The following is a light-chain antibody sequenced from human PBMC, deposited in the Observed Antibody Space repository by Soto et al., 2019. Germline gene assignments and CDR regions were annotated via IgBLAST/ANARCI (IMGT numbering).Light chain of an antibody. J-gene: IGKJ2*01. CDR2: AAS. CDR1: RSIGTL. Sequence: DIPMTQSPSSLSASVGDRVTITCRASRSIGTLLHWYQHKPGKAPNLLISAASNLQSGVPSRFTGSGSGTDFTITISSLQPGDFATYFCQQTFTSPPTFGRVTQVEIK. CDR3: QQTFTSPPT. V-gene: IGKV1-39*01.